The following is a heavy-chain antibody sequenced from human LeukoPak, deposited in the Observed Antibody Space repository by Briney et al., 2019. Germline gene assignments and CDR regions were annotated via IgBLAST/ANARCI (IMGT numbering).Heavy chain of an antibody. CDR1: LGTFSSYA. Sequence: SVKVSRKAALGTFSSYAISCVRQAPGQGLECMGGIIPIFGTAKYAQKLQGRVTITADESTRTAYMELSSLRSEDTAVYYCARAPSLVVTAGPWLGWFDPWGQGTLVTVSS. CDR2: IIPIFGTA. J-gene: IGHJ5*02. CDR3: ARAPSLVVTAGPWLGWFDP. D-gene: IGHD2-21*02. V-gene: IGHV1-69*01.